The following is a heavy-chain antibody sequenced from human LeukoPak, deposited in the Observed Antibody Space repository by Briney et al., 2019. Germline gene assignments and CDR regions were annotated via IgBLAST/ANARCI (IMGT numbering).Heavy chain of an antibody. J-gene: IGHJ4*02. CDR3: AKAPYDFWSGYLFDY. CDR1: GFTFSSYG. Sequence: GGSPRLSCAASGFTFSSYGMHWVRQAPGKGLEWVAFIRYDVSNKYYADSVKGRFTISRDNSKNTLYLQMNSLRAEDTAVYYCAKAPYDFWSGYLFDYWGQGTLVTVSS. V-gene: IGHV3-30*02. CDR2: IRYDVSNK. D-gene: IGHD3-3*01.